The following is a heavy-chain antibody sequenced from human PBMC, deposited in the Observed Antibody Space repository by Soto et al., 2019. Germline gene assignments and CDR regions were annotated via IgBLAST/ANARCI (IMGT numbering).Heavy chain of an antibody. CDR2: INPNSGGT. J-gene: IGHJ6*02. CDR1: GYTFTGYY. D-gene: IGHD3-9*01. CDR3: ARDKGEYTIFGGPYGMDV. Sequence: ASVKVSCKASGYTFTGYYMHWVRQAPGQGLEWMGWINPNSGGTNYAQKFQGWVTMTRDTSISTAYMELSRLRSDDTAVYYCARDKGEYTIFGGPYGMDVWGQGTTVTVSS. V-gene: IGHV1-2*04.